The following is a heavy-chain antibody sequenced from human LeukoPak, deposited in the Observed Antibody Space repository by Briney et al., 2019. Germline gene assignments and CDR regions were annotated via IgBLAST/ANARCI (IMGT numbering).Heavy chain of an antibody. V-gene: IGHV4-39*01. D-gene: IGHD5-18*01. Sequence: SETLSLTCTVSGGSISSSSAYWGWIRQPPGKGLEWIGSIYYSKNTYYNPSLKSRVTISADTSKNQFSLTLGSVSATDTAVYYCVSPRGFSYGYFDYWGPGTLVTVSS. CDR2: IYYSKNT. CDR3: VSPRGFSYGYFDY. J-gene: IGHJ4*02. CDR1: GGSISSSSAY.